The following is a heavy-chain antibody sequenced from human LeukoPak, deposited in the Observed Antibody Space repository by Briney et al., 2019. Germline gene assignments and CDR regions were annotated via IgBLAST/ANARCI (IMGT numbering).Heavy chain of an antibody. V-gene: IGHV4-30-2*01. CDR2: IYHSGST. D-gene: IGHD1-26*01. CDR1: GGSISSGGYY. Sequence: SETLSLTCTVSGGSISSGGYYWSWIRQAPGKGLEWIGYIYHSGSTYYNPSLKSRVTISVDRSKNQFSLKLSSVTAADTAVYYCARHLNSFGSCYFDYWGQGTLVTVSS. CDR3: ARHLNSFGSCYFDY. J-gene: IGHJ4*02.